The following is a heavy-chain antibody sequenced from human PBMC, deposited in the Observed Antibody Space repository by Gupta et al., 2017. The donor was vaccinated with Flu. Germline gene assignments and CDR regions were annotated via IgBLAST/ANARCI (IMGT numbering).Heavy chain of an antibody. CDR2: IYSSGST. J-gene: IGHJ4*02. V-gene: IGHV4-4*07. CDR3: ARDFGVGRTYLDF. CDR1: GGSISGYF. Sequence: QVQLQESGPGLVKPSETLSLTCTVSGGSISGYFWTWIRQPAGKGLEWIGQIYSSGSTNYNPSLESRVTMSVDTSSNQFSLKLSSVTAADTAVYYCARDFGVGRTYLDFWGQGTLGAVSP. D-gene: IGHD3-10*01.